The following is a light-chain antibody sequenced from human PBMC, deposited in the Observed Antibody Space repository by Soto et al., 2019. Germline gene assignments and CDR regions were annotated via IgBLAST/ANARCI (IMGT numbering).Light chain of an antibody. J-gene: IGKJ5*01. CDR3: MQALQTPIT. Sequence: DIVMTQFPVSLPVTPGEPASISCKSSQSLLHSHGYNYMDWYLQKPGQSPQLLIYFGSYRAPGGPDRFSGSGSGTDFTLSISRVEAEDCGVYYCMQALQTPITVGRWTRLEIK. CDR1: QSLLHSHGYNY. CDR2: FGS. V-gene: IGKV2-28*01.